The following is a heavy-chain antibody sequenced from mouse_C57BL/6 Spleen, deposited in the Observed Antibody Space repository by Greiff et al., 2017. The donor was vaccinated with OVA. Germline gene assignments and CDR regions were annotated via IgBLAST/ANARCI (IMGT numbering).Heavy chain of an antibody. CDR1: GFNIKDYY. D-gene: IGHD3-2*02. V-gene: IGHV14-1*01. CDR2: IDPEDGDT. CDR3: TLDSSGYVKGDY. J-gene: IGHJ2*01. Sequence: EVQLQQSGAELVRPGASVKLSCTASGFNIKDYYMHWVKQRPEQGLEWIGRIDPEDGDTEYAPKFQGKATMTADTSSNTAYLQLSSLTSEDTVVYYCTLDSSGYVKGDYWGQGTTLTVSS.